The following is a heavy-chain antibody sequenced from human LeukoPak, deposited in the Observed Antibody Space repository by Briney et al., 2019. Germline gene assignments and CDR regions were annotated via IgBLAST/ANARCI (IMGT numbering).Heavy chain of an antibody. V-gene: IGHV4-30-4*01. D-gene: IGHD6-19*01. CDR1: GGSISSNY. CDR2: IYYSGST. CDR3: ARGDSHSSGFYY. Sequence: SETLSLTCTVSGGSISSNYWSWIRQPPGKGLEWIGYIYYSGSTYYNPSLKSRVNISLDTSKNQFSLKLNSVTAADTAVYYCARGDSHSSGFYYWGQGTLVTVSS. J-gene: IGHJ4*02.